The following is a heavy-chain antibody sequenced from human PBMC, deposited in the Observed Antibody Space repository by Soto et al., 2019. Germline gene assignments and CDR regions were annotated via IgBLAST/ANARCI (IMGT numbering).Heavy chain of an antibody. J-gene: IGHJ3*02. V-gene: IGHV1-69*13. CDR2: IIPISGTA. D-gene: IGHD4-17*01. CDR1: GGTFSSYA. CDR3: ARNIDYGHPMGSDAFDI. Sequence: GASVKVSCKASGGTFSSYAISWVRQAPGQGHEWKGGIIPISGTANYAQKFQGRVTITADESTSTAYMELSSLRSEDTAVYFCARNIDYGHPMGSDAFDIWGQGTMVTVSS.